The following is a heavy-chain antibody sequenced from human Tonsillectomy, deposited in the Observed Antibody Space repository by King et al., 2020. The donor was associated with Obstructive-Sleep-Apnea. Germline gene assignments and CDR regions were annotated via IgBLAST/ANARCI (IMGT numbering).Heavy chain of an antibody. Sequence: VQLQESGPGLVKPSGTLSLTCAVSGGSISSSNWWSWVRQPPGKGLEWIGEIYHSGSTNYNPSLTSRVTISVDKSKNQFSLKLSSVTAADTAVYYCARIAAAAKGYFDYWGQGTLVTVSS. D-gene: IGHD6-13*01. CDR1: GGSISSSNW. CDR2: IYHSGST. V-gene: IGHV4-4*02. J-gene: IGHJ4*02. CDR3: ARIAAAAKGYFDY.